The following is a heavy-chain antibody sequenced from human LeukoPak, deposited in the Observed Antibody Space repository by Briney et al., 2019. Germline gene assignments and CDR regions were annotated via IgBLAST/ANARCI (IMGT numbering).Heavy chain of an antibody. CDR1: GFTFSSAW. Sequence: PGGSLRLSCAASGFTFSSAWMSWVRQAPGKGLGWVGRIKSKTDGGTADYAAPVNGRFTISRDDSKNTLYLQMNSLKTEDTAVYYCVTGLGRTDHDYWGQGTLVTVSS. CDR2: IKSKTDGGTA. J-gene: IGHJ4*02. D-gene: IGHD1/OR15-1a*01. CDR3: VTGLGRTDHDY. V-gene: IGHV3-15*01.